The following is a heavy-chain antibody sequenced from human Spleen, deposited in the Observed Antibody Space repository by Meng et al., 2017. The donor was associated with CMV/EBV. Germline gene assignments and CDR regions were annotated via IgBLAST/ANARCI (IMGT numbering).Heavy chain of an antibody. D-gene: IGHD2-2*02. J-gene: IGHJ6*02. Sequence: GGSLRLSCKGSGYSFTSYWIGWVRQMPGKGLEWMGIIYPDDSDFRYSPSFQGQVTISADKSITTAYVQWSSLKASDTAMYYCARVVAAVIPDGMDVWGQETTVTVSS. CDR2: IYPDDSDF. V-gene: IGHV5-51*01. CDR3: ARVVAAVIPDGMDV. CDR1: GYSFTSYW.